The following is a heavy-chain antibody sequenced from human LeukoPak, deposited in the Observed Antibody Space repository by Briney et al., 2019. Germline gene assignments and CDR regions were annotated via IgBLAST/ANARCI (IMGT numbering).Heavy chain of an antibody. CDR1: GYTFTTHF. V-gene: IGHV1-46*01. CDR2: INPSGGGT. CDR3: ARNGDNGAIDY. J-gene: IGHJ4*02. D-gene: IGHD4/OR15-4a*01. Sequence: GASVKVSCKASGYTFTTHFMHWVRQAPGQGLEWMGIINPSGGGTTYAQKFLGRVTMTRDTSTSTVYMELSSLRSEDTAVYYCARNGDNGAIDYWGQGTLVTVSS.